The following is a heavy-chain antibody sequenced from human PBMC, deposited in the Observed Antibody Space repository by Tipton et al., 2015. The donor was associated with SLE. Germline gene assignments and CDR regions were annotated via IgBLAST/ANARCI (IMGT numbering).Heavy chain of an antibody. CDR1: GYSFTSYW. CDR2: IDPSDSYT. D-gene: IGHD3-10*01. Sequence: QLVQSGAEVKKPGESLRISCKGSGYSFTSYWISWVRQMPGKGLEWMGRIDPSDSYTNYSPSFQGQVTISADKSISTAYLQWSSLKASDTAMYYCARHTSHGDPRDYYYGMDVWGQGTTVTVSS. CDR3: ARHTSHGDPRDYYYGMDV. V-gene: IGHV5-10-1*04. J-gene: IGHJ6*02.